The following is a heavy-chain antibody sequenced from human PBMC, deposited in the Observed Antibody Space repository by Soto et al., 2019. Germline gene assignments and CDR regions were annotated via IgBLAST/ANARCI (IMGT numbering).Heavy chain of an antibody. V-gene: IGHV1-2*04. D-gene: IGHD5-12*01. CDR3: ARESGGATATLDYYYFHMEV. CDR2: INPNSGVT. Sequence: QVQLVQSGAEVKKPGASVTVSCRSSGDTFTDYYIHWVRQAPGQGLEWMGWINPNSGVTKYAQKFQGWVSMTRDTSIRTVYMQLSRLRSDDTAVYYCARESGGATATLDYYYFHMEVWGTGTTVTVSS. CDR1: GDTFTDYY. J-gene: IGHJ6*03.